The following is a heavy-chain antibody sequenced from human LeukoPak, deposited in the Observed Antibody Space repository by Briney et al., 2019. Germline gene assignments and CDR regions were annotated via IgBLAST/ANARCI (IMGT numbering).Heavy chain of an antibody. V-gene: IGHV3-48*01. J-gene: IGHJ4*02. Sequence: PGGSLRLSCAASGFTFSSYSMNWVRQAPGKGLEWVSYISSSSSTIYYADSVKGRFTISRDNAKNSLYLQMSSLRAEDTAVYYCARMAGDTSSWTYYFDYWGQGALVTVSS. D-gene: IGHD6-13*01. CDR3: ARMAGDTSSWTYYFDY. CDR2: ISSSSSTI. CDR1: GFTFSSYS.